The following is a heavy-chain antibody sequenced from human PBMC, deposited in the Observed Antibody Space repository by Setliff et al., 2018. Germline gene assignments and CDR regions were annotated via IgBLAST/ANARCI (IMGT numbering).Heavy chain of an antibody. J-gene: IGHJ6*03. CDR1: GFTFSSYE. D-gene: IGHD1-1*01. Sequence: GGSLRLSCAASGFTFSSYEMNWVRQAPGKGLEWVSYISSSGSTGYADSVKGRFTISRDNAKNTLFLQMNSLRAEDTAVYYCARGPWKHSAYYYYYYMDVWGKGTTVTVSS. CDR2: ISSSGST. CDR3: ARGPWKHSAYYYYYYMDV. V-gene: IGHV3-48*03.